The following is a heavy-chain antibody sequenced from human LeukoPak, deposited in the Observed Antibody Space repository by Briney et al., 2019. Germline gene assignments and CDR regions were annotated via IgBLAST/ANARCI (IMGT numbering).Heavy chain of an antibody. D-gene: IGHD1-14*01. CDR2: VSHDGIT. CDR1: GGSINSALYY. CDR3: ARDPAPNHSKGAVDY. Sequence: PSETLSLTCTVSGGSINSALYYWAWIRQTPEQQLEWIGSVSHDGITKYSPSLGGRVSLSADTSKNQFSLKLSSVTAADTAVYYCARDPAPNHSKGAVDYWGQGTLVTVSS. J-gene: IGHJ4*02. V-gene: IGHV4-39*07.